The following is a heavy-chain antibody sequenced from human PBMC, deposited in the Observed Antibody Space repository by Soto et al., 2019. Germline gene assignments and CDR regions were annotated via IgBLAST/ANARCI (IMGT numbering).Heavy chain of an antibody. CDR3: ARARTYYYGSGSYFNLLYNWFDP. Sequence: GASVNVSCKSSGYTFTGYYIHWVRQAPGQGLECMGWINPNSGGTNYAQKFQGWVTMTRDTSISTAYMELSRLRSDDTAVYYCARARTYYYGSGSYFNLLYNWFDPWGQGTLVTVSS. V-gene: IGHV1-2*04. CDR2: INPNSGGT. D-gene: IGHD3-10*01. J-gene: IGHJ5*02. CDR1: GYTFTGYY.